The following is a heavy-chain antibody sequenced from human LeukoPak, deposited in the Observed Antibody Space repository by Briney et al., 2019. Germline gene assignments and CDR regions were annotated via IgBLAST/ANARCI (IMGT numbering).Heavy chain of an antibody. D-gene: IGHD6-19*01. CDR1: GFTFSSYW. J-gene: IGHJ4*02. V-gene: IGHV3-74*01. CDR2: INSDGSIT. Sequence: PGGSLRLSCAASGFTFSSYWMHWVRQGPGKGLVWVSRINSDGSITNYADSVKGRFTISRDNSKNSLYLQMNSLRSDDTALYYCARESESSGWYDYWGQGTLVTVSS. CDR3: ARESESSGWYDY.